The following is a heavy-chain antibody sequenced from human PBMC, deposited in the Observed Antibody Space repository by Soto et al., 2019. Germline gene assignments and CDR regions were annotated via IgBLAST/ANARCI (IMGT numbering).Heavy chain of an antibody. J-gene: IGHJ6*02. D-gene: IGHD3-22*01. Sequence: GGSLRLSCAASGFTFSSYAMSWVRQAPGKGLEWVSAISGSGGSTYYADSVKGRFTISRDNSKNTLYLQMNSLRAEDTAVYYCASNGITMIVVPYYYGMDVWGQGTTVTVSS. CDR3: ASNGITMIVVPYYYGMDV. V-gene: IGHV3-23*01. CDR1: GFTFSSYA. CDR2: ISGSGGST.